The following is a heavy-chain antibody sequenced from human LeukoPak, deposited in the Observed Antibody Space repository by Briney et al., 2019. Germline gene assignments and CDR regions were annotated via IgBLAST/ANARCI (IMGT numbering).Heavy chain of an antibody. CDR1: GGSISSSSYY. Sequence: SETLSLTCTVSGGSISSSSYYWGWIRQPPGKGLEWIGSIYHSGSTYYNPSLKSRVTISVDRSKNQFSLKLSSVTAADTAVYYCARSLTDCSGGSCYWYFDLWGRGTLVTVSS. J-gene: IGHJ2*01. V-gene: IGHV4-39*07. CDR3: ARSLTDCSGGSCYWYFDL. D-gene: IGHD2-15*01. CDR2: IYHSGST.